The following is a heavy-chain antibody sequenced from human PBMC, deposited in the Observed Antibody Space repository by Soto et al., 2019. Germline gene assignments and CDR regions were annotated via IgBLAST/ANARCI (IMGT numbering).Heavy chain of an antibody. CDR2: TYYRTKWYN. Sequence: SQTLSLTCAISGDSVSSNTAAWNWIRQSPSRGLEWLGRTYYRTKWYNDYAVSVKSRITINPDTSKNQFSLQLNSVTPEDTAVSSCARDPGGSYSGGAFDIWGQGTMVTVSS. CDR1: GDSVSSNTAA. CDR3: ARDPGGSYSGGAFDI. J-gene: IGHJ3*02. V-gene: IGHV6-1*01. D-gene: IGHD1-26*01.